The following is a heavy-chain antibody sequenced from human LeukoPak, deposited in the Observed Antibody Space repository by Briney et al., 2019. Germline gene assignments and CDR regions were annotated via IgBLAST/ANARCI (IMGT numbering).Heavy chain of an antibody. CDR2: ISAAEGDNT. V-gene: IGHV3-23*01. D-gene: IGHD3-22*01. Sequence: GGSLRLSCAASGFTFRNYDMGWVRQAPGKGLEWVADISAAEGDNTYYADSVKGRFSISRANYNYTLHLQMISLRAEDTAVFYCAKFKGRYYYDSSGYCVNWGQGALVTVSS. CDR3: AKFKGRYYYDSSGYCVN. J-gene: IGHJ4*02. CDR1: GFTFRNYD.